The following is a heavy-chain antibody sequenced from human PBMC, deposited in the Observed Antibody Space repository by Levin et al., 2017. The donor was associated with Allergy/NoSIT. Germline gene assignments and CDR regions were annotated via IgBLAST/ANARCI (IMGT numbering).Heavy chain of an antibody. CDR1: TFTFSNYA. Sequence: TGGSLRLSCAASTFTFSNYAMNWVRQAPGKGLEWVSGISGSGGSTYYAESVKGRFTISRDNSKNTVYLQMNSLRAEDTALYYCAKDKGRGPGYGMDVWGQGTTVTVSS. V-gene: IGHV3-23*01. D-gene: IGHD3-10*01. CDR3: AKDKGRGPGYGMDV. J-gene: IGHJ6*02. CDR2: ISGSGGST.